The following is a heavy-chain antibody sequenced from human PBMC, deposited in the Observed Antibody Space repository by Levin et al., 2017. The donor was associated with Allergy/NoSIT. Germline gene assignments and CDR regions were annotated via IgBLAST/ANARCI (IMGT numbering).Heavy chain of an antibody. J-gene: IGHJ3*01. V-gene: IGHV3-30*18. CDR2: IVFDGNDQ. Sequence: PGGSLRLSCAASGFQFSLYGMHWVRQAPGKGLEWVALIVFDGNDQYYADSVKGRFTISRDNSKNTLYLQMSSLTENDTAIYYCAKRGYCSGNTCQSHDAIDVWGQGTLVIVSS. D-gene: IGHD2-15*01. CDR1: GFQFSLYG. CDR3: AKRGYCSGNTCQSHDAIDV.